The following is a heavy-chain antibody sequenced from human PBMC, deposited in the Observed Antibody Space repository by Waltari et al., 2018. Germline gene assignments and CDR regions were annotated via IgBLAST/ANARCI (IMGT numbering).Heavy chain of an antibody. D-gene: IGHD1-26*01. CDR2: VIPTFGTT. CDR3: TSNTYYVPDY. CDR1: GAILNSYA. V-gene: IGHV1-69*14. J-gene: IGHJ4*02. Sequence: QVHLVQSGPEVKKPGSSVRVSCNASGAILNSYAIAWGRQAPGQGLEWMGRVIPTFGTTNYAQNFQGRLKITSDTSTTSVTMELSGLKFDDTGIYYCTSNTYYVPDYWGQGTVVNV.